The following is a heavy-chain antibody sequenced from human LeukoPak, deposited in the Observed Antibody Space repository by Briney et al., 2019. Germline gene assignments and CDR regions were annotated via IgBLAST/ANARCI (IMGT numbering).Heavy chain of an antibody. CDR1: GLAFSSHA. CDR3: ATRPPSETYYGVLDY. CDR2: ITSSGGST. J-gene: IGHJ4*02. D-gene: IGHD4-17*01. V-gene: IGHV3-23*01. Sequence: GGSLRLSCEASGLAFSSHAMTWVRQAPGKGLEWVSGITSSGGSTYHAESVKGRFTISRDNSKNTLYLQMNSLRAEDTAVYYCATRPPSETYYGVLDYWGQGTLVTVSS.